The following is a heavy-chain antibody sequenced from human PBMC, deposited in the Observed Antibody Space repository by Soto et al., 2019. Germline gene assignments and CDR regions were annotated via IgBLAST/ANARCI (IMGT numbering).Heavy chain of an antibody. CDR3: ARSPRSSPYFDY. V-gene: IGHV5-51*01. Sequence: GESLKISCQCSGYTFSNFWIAWVRQLPGKGLEWMGIIYPGDYETRYSPSFHGKVTISADRSIGTAYLQWSSLEASDSAFYFCARSPRSSPYFDYWGQGALVTVSA. D-gene: IGHD6-13*01. J-gene: IGHJ4*02. CDR1: GYTFSNFW. CDR2: IYPGDYET.